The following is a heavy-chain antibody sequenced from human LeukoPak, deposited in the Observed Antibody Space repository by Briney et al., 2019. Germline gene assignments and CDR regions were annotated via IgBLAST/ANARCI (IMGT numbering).Heavy chain of an antibody. CDR3: ARDLYRIVVVPHYFDS. CDR2: ISNSDSIT. D-gene: IGHD3-22*01. J-gene: IGHJ4*02. CDR1: GFTFRDYY. V-gene: IGHV3-11*04. Sequence: KSGGSLRLSCAASGFTFRDYYMSWIRQAPGKGLEWVSYISNSDSITKCADSVKGRITISRDNAKNSLYLQMNSLRAEDTAVYYCARDLYRIVVVPHYFDSWGQGTLVTVSS.